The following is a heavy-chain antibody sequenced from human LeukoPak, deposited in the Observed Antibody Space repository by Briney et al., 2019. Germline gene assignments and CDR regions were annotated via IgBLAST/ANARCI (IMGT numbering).Heavy chain of an antibody. D-gene: IGHD4-23*01. CDR2: ISSSSSYI. J-gene: IGHJ5*02. V-gene: IGHV3-21*01. CDR3: ARFEGDYVGWFDP. CDR1: GFTFSSYS. Sequence: GGSLRLSCAASGFTFSSYSMNWVRQAPGKGLEWVSSISSSSSYIYYADSVKGRFTISRDNAKNSLYLQMNSLRAEDTAVYYCARFEGDYVGWFDPWGQGTLVTVSS.